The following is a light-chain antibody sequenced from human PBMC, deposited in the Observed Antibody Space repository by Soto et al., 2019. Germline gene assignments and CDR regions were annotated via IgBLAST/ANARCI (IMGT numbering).Light chain of an antibody. Sequence: EIVMTQSPATLSVSPGERATLSFRASQTISSNLAWYQQKPGQAPRLLIHGASTRATGVPARFSGSGSGTEFTHTISSLQSEDLAVYYCQQYHNWPPQYTFGQGTKLQIK. CDR1: QTISSN. CDR3: QQYHNWPPQYT. J-gene: IGKJ2*01. V-gene: IGKV3-15*01. CDR2: GAS.